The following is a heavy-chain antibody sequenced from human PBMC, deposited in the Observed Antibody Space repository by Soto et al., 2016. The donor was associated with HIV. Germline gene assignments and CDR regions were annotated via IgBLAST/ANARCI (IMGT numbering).Heavy chain of an antibody. CDR1: GYTFSSYG. CDR2: VSGYNGNT. V-gene: IGHV1-18*01. Sequence: QAYLVQSGGEVKKPGASVNVSCKASGYTFSSYGISWVRQAPGQGLEWMGWVSGYNGNTYYAQNFRDRVTMTTDTSTTTAYMELRSLRSDDTAVYYCTRDGFYNTLNGYDHWKFDLWGHGTLVTVSS. D-gene: IGHD3-9*01. J-gene: IGHJ2*01. CDR3: TRDGFYNTLNGYDHWKFDL.